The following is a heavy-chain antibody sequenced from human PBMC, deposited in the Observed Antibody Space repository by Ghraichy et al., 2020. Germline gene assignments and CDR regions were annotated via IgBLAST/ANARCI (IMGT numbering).Heavy chain of an antibody. D-gene: IGHD2-2*01. J-gene: IGHJ6*02. V-gene: IGHV3-21*01. CDR2: ISSSSSYI. CDR3: ARDHRPVPAATYYYYYGMDV. CDR1: GFTFSSYS. Sequence: GESLNISCAASGFTFSSYSMNWVRQAPGKGLEWVSSISSSSSYIYYADSVKGRFTISRDNAKNSLYLQMNSLRAEDTAVYYCARDHRPVPAATYYYYYGMDVWGQGTTVTVSS.